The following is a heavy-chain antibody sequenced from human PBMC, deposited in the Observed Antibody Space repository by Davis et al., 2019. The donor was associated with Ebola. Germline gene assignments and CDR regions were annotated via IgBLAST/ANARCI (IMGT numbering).Heavy chain of an antibody. J-gene: IGHJ3*02. CDR2: ISYDGSKK. Sequence: GESLKISCAASGFTFSSYAMHWVRQAPGKGLEWVAVISYDGSKKYYADSVKGRFTISRNNSKNTLYLQMNSLRAEDTAVYYCARGWDIALLPATMAAAFDIWGQGTMVTVSS. V-gene: IGHV3-30*04. D-gene: IGHD2-2*01. CDR3: ARGWDIALLPATMAAAFDI. CDR1: GFTFSSYA.